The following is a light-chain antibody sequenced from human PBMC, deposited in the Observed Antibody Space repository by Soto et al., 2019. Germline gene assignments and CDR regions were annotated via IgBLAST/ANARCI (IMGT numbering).Light chain of an antibody. CDR1: QSISTH. CDR3: QQTYSTPIT. CDR2: AAS. Sequence: DIQITQSPSSLSASVGDRVSITCRASQSISTHLNWYQHKPGKAPRLLIHAASTLQGGVPSRFSGSGSGTDFTLTISSLQPEDFATYDCQQTYSTPITFGQGTRLEIK. J-gene: IGKJ5*01. V-gene: IGKV1-39*01.